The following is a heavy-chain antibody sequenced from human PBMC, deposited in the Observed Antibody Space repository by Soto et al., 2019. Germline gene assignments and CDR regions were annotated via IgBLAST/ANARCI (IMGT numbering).Heavy chain of an antibody. D-gene: IGHD2-2*01. CDR3: ARRRCRTTSCPRNYYGMDV. CDR2: IDPSDSHI. Sequence: VGSLKISCNGSGYSFTDYWISWVRQMPWKGLEWMGRIDPSDSHINHSPSFEGHVTISADKSISTAYLQWSGLRASDSAMYYCARRRCRTTSCPRNYYGMDVWGQGTTVTVSS. CDR1: GYSFTDYW. J-gene: IGHJ6*02. V-gene: IGHV5-10-1*01.